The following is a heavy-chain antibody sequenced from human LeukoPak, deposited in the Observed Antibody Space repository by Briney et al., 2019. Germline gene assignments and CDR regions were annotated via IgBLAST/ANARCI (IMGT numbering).Heavy chain of an antibody. CDR2: ISSNGGST. J-gene: IGHJ4*02. V-gene: IGHV3-64*01. CDR1: GFTFSSYA. D-gene: IGHD6-13*01. Sequence: GGSLRLSCAASGFTFSSYAMHWVRQAPGKGLEYVSAISSNGGSTYYANSVKGRFTISRDNSKNTLYLQMGSLRAEDTAVYYCAKDIHSNPYYLDYWGQGTLVSVSS. CDR3: AKDIHSNPYYLDY.